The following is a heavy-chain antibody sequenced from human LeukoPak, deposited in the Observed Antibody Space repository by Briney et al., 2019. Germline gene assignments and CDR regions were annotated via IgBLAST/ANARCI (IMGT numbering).Heavy chain of an antibody. V-gene: IGHV3-48*04. CDR2: ISTSSSTI. CDR1: GFTFRSYS. J-gene: IGHJ4*02. CDR3: ARDRTAVAGLYYFDY. Sequence: GGSLRLSCAASGFTFRSYSMNWVRQAPGKGLEWVSYISTSSSTIYYADSVKGRFTISRDNAKNSLYLQMNSLRAEDTAVYYCARDRTAVAGLYYFDYWGQGTLVTVSS. D-gene: IGHD6-19*01.